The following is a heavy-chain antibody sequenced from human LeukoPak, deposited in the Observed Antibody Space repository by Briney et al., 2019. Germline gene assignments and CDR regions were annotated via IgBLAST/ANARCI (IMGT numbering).Heavy chain of an antibody. D-gene: IGHD3-10*01. CDR1: GGSISSYY. CDR2: IYYSGST. Sequence: SETLSLTCTVSGGSISSYYWSWIRQPPGKGLEWIGYIYYSGSTNYNPSLKSRVTISVDTSKNQFSLKLSSVTAADTAVYYCARDEGSYYGSGSYCIDPWGQGTLVTVSS. CDR3: ARDEGSYYGSGSYCIDP. V-gene: IGHV4-59*01. J-gene: IGHJ5*02.